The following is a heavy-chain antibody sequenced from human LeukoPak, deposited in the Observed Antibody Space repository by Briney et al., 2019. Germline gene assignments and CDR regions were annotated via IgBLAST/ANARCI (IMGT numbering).Heavy chain of an antibody. V-gene: IGHV3-74*01. CDR1: GFTFSNYW. Sequence: GGSLRLSCAASGFTFSNYWMHWVRQAPGKGLVWVSRFDSDGTTTSYADSVKGRFTISRDNAKNTLYLQMNSLRAEDTAVYYCARGRYYLDSWGQGTLVTVSS. CDR2: FDSDGTTT. CDR3: ARGRYYLDS. J-gene: IGHJ4*02.